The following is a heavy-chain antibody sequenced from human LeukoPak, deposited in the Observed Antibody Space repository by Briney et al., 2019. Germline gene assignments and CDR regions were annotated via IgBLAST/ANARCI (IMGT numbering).Heavy chain of an antibody. J-gene: IGHJ4*02. CDR1: GYTFTGYY. D-gene: IGHD3-3*01. V-gene: IGHV1-2*02. CDR3: ARDLYNFWRGIVCY. CDR2: INPNSGGT. Sequence: ASVKVSCKASGYTFTGYYIHWVRQAPGQGLEWMGWINPNSGGTNYAQNLQGRVTMTSDTDISTAYMELSRLRSDDTAVYYCARDLYNFWRGIVCYWGQGTLGTVSS.